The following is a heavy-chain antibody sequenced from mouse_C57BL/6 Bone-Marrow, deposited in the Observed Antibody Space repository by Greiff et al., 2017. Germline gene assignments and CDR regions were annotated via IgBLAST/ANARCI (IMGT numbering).Heavy chain of an antibody. CDR1: GYTFTTYP. CDR3: ARRNGYYYAMDY. Sequence: QVQLKQSGAELVKPGASVKMSCKASGYTFTTYPIEWMKQNHGKSLEWIGNFHPDNDDTKYNEKFKGKATLTVEQSSSPVYLALSRLTSDYSAVYYCARRNGYYYAMDYWGQGTSVTVSS. CDR2: FHPDNDDT. V-gene: IGHV1-47*01. D-gene: IGHD2-2*01. J-gene: IGHJ4*01.